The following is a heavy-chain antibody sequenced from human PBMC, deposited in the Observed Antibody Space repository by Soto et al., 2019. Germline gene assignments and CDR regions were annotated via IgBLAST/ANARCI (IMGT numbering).Heavy chain of an antibody. CDR2: ISGSGDST. D-gene: IGHD1-26*01. V-gene: IGHV3-23*01. CDR3: ARRGSGSYYDY. Sequence: EVQLLESGGGVVQPGGSLRLSCAASGFTFSSYAMRWVRQAPVKGLEWVSAISGSGDSTYYADSVKGRFTISRDNSKNPLYLQMNSLRAEDTAVYYCARRGSGSYYDYWGQGTLVTVSS. J-gene: IGHJ4*02. CDR1: GFTFSSYA.